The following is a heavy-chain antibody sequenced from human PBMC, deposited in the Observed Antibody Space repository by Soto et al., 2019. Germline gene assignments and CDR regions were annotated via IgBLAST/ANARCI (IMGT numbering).Heavy chain of an antibody. D-gene: IGHD3-10*01. Sequence: SVKLCCKASGGTFSSYAISWVRQAPGQGLEWMGGIIPIFGTANYAQKFQGRVTITADKSTSTAYMELSSLRSEDTAVYYCARDSSPGVRGVITNWFDPWGQGTLVTVSS. CDR1: GGTFSSYA. V-gene: IGHV1-69*06. CDR3: ARDSSPGVRGVITNWFDP. CDR2: IIPIFGTA. J-gene: IGHJ5*02.